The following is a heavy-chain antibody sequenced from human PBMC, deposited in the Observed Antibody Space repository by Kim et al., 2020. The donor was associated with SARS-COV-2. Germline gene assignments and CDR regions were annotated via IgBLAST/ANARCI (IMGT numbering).Heavy chain of an antibody. CDR3: ARVVVGATGWFDP. V-gene: IGHV4-31*03. Sequence: SETLSLTCTVSGGSISSGGCYWSWIRQGPGQGREWIMYIYYSGSTHYNPSLKSRVTISVDTSKNQFSLKLSSVTAADTAVYYCARVVVGATGWFDPWGQGTLVPVPS. CDR2: IYYSGST. J-gene: IGHJ5*02. CDR1: GGSISSGGCY. D-gene: IGHD2-15*01.